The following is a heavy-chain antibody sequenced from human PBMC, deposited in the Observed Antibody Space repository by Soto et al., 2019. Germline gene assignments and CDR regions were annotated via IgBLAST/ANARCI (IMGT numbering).Heavy chain of an antibody. V-gene: IGHV1-69*01. CDR2: IIPIFGTA. D-gene: IGHD4-17*01. Sequence: QVQLVQSGAEVKKPGSSVKVSCKASRGTFSSYAISWVRQAPGQGLEWMGGIIPIFGTANYAQKFQGRVTITADESTSTAYMELSSLRSEDTAVYYCASRTTVTTGYYYYGMDVWGQGTTVTVSS. CDR3: ASRTTVTTGYYYYGMDV. J-gene: IGHJ6*02. CDR1: RGTFSSYA.